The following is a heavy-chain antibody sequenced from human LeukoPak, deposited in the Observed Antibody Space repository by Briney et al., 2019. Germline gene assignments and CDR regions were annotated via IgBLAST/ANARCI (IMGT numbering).Heavy chain of an antibody. D-gene: IGHD1-26*01. CDR2: IYPSDSDT. CDR1: EYSFATYW. J-gene: IGHJ4*02. CDR3: ARPLHGIVGATGFDY. Sequence: RGESLKISCQGSEYSFATYWIAWLRQMPGKGLEWMGIIYPSDSDTRYSPSFQGQVTISADKSIKTAYLQWSSLKASDTAMYYCARPLHGIVGATGFDYWGQGTLVTVSS. V-gene: IGHV5-51*01.